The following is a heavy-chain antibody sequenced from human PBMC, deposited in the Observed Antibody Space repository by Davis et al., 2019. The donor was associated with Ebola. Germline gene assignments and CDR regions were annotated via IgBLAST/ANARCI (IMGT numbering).Heavy chain of an antibody. CDR3: ASQTVTTGWFDP. Sequence: MPSETLSLTCAVYGGSFSGYYWSWIRQPPGKGLEWIGEINHSGSTNYNPSLKSRVTISVDTSKNQFSLKLSSVTAADTAVYYCASQTVTTGWFDPWGQGTLVTVSS. D-gene: IGHD4-17*01. CDR1: GGSFSGYY. V-gene: IGHV4-34*01. CDR2: INHSGST. J-gene: IGHJ5*02.